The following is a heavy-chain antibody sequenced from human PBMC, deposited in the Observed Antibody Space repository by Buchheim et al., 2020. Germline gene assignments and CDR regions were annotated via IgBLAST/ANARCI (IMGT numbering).Heavy chain of an antibody. Sequence: QVQLVESGGGLVKPGGSLRLSCAASGFTFSDYYMSWIRQAPGKGLEWVSYISSSSYTNYADSVKGRFTISRDNAKNSLYLQMNSLRAEDTAVYYCARGGCSSTSCQQLWLRSPFDYWGQGTL. V-gene: IGHV3-11*05. CDR3: ARGGCSSTSCQQLWLRSPFDY. D-gene: IGHD2-2*01. CDR2: ISSSSYT. J-gene: IGHJ4*02. CDR1: GFTFSDYY.